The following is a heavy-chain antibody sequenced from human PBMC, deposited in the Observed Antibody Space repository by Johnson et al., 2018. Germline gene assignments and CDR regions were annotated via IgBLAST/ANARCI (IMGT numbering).Heavy chain of an antibody. J-gene: IGHJ3*02. Sequence: EVQLVESGAEVTKPGESLKISCKGSGNNFTTYWIGWVRQMPGKGLEWMGIIYPGDSDTRYSTFFHGQVILSADKSISTAYLHWSSLKAAGTAMYYCARHLGCSGGSCYGNDAFDIWGQGTMVTVSS. CDR3: ARHLGCSGGSCYGNDAFDI. V-gene: IGHV5-51*01. CDR2: IYPGDSDT. CDR1: GNNFTTYW. D-gene: IGHD2-15*01.